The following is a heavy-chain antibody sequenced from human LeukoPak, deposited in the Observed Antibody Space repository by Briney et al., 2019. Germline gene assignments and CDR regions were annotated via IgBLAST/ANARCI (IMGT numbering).Heavy chain of an antibody. CDR1: GFTFSSYA. CDR2: INGSGGST. J-gene: IGHJ4*02. D-gene: IGHD2-2*01. CDR3: AKDLRYCSSTSCYFVY. Sequence: GGSLRLACAASGFTFSSYAMSWVRQAPGKGLEWVSAINGSGGSTYYADSVKGRFTISRDNSKNTLYLKMNSLRAEDTAVYYCAKDLRYCSSTSCYFVYWGQGTLVTVST. V-gene: IGHV3-23*01.